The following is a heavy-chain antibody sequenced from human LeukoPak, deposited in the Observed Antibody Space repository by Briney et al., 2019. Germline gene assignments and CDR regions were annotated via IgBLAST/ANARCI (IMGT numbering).Heavy chain of an antibody. CDR1: GFILTSDS. CDR2: MSGSSSTI. Sequence: GGSLRLSSAASGFILTSDSMNRVRQAPGKGLEWVSYMSGSSSTIYYADSVKGRFIISRDNAKISLYLQMDSLTAEDTAVYYCARGRYGDYSFDYWGQGTLVTVSS. CDR3: ARGRYGDYSFDY. V-gene: IGHV3-48*01. J-gene: IGHJ4*02. D-gene: IGHD4-17*01.